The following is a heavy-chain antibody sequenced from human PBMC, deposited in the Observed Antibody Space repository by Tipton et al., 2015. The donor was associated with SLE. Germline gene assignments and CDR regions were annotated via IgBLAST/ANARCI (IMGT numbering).Heavy chain of an antibody. Sequence: TLSLTCAVYGGSFSGYYWNWIRQPPGKGLEWIGEIIHSGSTSYNPSLKSRVTLSIDTSKNQFSLKLNSVTAADTAVYYCARGGGFDAFDIWGQGTVVSVSS. CDR2: IIHSGST. J-gene: IGHJ3*02. CDR3: ARGGGFDAFDI. CDR1: GGSFSGYY. V-gene: IGHV4-34*01. D-gene: IGHD1-26*01.